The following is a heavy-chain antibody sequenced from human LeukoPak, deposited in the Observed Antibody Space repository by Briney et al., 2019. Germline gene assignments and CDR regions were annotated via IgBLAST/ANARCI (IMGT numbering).Heavy chain of an antibody. V-gene: IGHV4-61*02. CDR3: ASPLKPATNWYFDL. CDR2: IFNTGST. Sequence: SETLSLTCAVSGDSIGRGSYYWGWIRQPAGKAPEWIGRIFNTGSTSYNPSLKSRVTISVDTSKNQFSLNLRSVAAADTAVYYCASPLKPATNWYFDLWGRGTLVTVSS. J-gene: IGHJ2*01. CDR1: GDSIGRGSYY.